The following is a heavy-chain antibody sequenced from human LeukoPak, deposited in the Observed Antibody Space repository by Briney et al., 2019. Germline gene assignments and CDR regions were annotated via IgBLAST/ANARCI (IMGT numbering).Heavy chain of an antibody. CDR2: IIPIFGTA. Sequence: EASVKVSCKASGGTFSSYAISWVRQAPGQGLEWMGRIIPIFGTANYAQKFQGRVTITTDESTSTAYMELSSLRSEDTAVYYCARGDYYGSGSYYENWFDPWGQVTLVTVSS. CDR1: GGTFSSYA. V-gene: IGHV1-69*05. CDR3: ARGDYYGSGSYYENWFDP. D-gene: IGHD3-10*01. J-gene: IGHJ5*02.